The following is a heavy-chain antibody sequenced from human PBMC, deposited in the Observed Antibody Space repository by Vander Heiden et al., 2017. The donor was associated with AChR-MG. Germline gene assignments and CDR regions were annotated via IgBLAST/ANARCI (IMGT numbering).Heavy chain of an antibody. V-gene: IGHV4-30-4*01. D-gene: IGHD2-15*01. Sequence: QLQESGTGLVKASQTLSLTCTVSGGSINRGDYYWSWIRQRPGKGLGGVGYIFYSGKTFYNPSLKSRLVILVDTSKNQFSLRLNSVTAADTGIYFCAGRRSRDAFDLWGQGTMVTGSS. CDR2: IFYSGKT. CDR3: AGRRSRDAFDL. J-gene: IGHJ3*01. CDR1: GGSINRGDYY.